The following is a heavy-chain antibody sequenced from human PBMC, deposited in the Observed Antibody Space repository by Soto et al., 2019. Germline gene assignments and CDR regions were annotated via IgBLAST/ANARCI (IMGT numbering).Heavy chain of an antibody. D-gene: IGHD2-15*01. V-gene: IGHV4-59*01. CDR2: ISYSGNT. Sequence: ETLSLTCTVSGGSIISGYWSWIRQPPGKGLEWIGYISYSGNTNYNPSLKSRVTMSVDTPKNQFSLRLSSVTTADTAVYYCAGLRGYAGSPIDYWGQGTLVTVSS. CDR3: AGLRGYAGSPIDY. CDR1: GGSIISGY. J-gene: IGHJ4*02.